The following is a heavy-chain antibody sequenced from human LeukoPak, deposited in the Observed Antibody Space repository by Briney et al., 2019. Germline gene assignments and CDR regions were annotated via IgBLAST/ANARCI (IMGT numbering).Heavy chain of an antibody. CDR2: IYHSGST. CDR1: GGSISSYY. V-gene: IGHV4-59*12. D-gene: IGHD2-2*01. CDR3: ARSHPGVVVPAATT. Sequence: SETLSLTCTVSGGSISSYYWSWIRQPPGKGLEWIGYIYHSGSTYYNPSLKSRVTISVDRSKNQFSLKLSSVTAADTAVYYCARSHPGVVVPAATTWGQGTLVTVSS. J-gene: IGHJ4*02.